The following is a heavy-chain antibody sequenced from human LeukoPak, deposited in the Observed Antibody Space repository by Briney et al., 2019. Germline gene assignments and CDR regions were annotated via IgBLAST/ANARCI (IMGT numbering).Heavy chain of an antibody. CDR3: ARVEPSGVDTAMVAFDY. V-gene: IGHV3-7*01. D-gene: IGHD5-18*01. Sequence: GGSLRLSCAASGFTFSSYWMGWVRQAPGKGLEWVANIKQDGSEKCYVDSVKGRFTISRDNAKNSLYLRMNSLRAEDTAVYYCARVEPSGVDTAMVAFDYWGQGTLVTVSS. CDR2: IKQDGSEK. CDR1: GFTFSSYW. J-gene: IGHJ4*02.